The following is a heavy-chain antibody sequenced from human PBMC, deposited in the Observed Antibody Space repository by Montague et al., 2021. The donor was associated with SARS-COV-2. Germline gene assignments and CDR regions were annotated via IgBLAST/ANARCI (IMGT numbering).Heavy chain of an antibody. V-gene: IGHV3-21*06. CDR1: GFTFNSYT. J-gene: IGHJ4*02. Sequence: PLRLSCAASGFTFNSYTMNWVRQAPGKGLEWVASISGSGADIYYAPSLKGRFTISRDNARNSLFLQMSSLRADDTALYYCARWRWQQSEFDYWGQGTLVTASS. CDR2: ISGSGADI. CDR3: ARWRWQQSEFDY. D-gene: IGHD5-24*01.